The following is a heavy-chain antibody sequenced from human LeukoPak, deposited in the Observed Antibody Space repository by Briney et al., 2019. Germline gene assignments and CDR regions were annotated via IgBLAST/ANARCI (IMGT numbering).Heavy chain of an antibody. CDR1: GYTFAGYY. Sequence: ASVKVSCKASGYTFAGYYMHWVRQAPGQGLEWMGWINPNSGCTNYAQKFQGRVTMTRDTSISTAYMELSRLRSDDTAVYYCAREPFGDCSSTSCYTGGYWGQGTLVTVSS. CDR2: INPNSGCT. V-gene: IGHV1-2*02. J-gene: IGHJ4*02. D-gene: IGHD2-2*02. CDR3: AREPFGDCSSTSCYTGGY.